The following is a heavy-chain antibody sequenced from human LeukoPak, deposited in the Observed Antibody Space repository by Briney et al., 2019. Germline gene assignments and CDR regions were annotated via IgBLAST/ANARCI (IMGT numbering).Heavy chain of an antibody. CDR3: AREASGSNYDFWSGYSEWFDP. D-gene: IGHD3-3*01. CDR1: GGTFSSYA. V-gene: IGHV1-69*04. J-gene: IGHJ5*02. CDR2: IISIFGIA. Sequence: SVKVSCKASGGTFSSYAISWVRQAPGQGLEWMGRIISIFGIANYAQKFQGRVTITADKSTSTAYMELSSLRSEDTAVYYCAREASGSNYDFWSGYSEWFDPWGQGTLVTVSS.